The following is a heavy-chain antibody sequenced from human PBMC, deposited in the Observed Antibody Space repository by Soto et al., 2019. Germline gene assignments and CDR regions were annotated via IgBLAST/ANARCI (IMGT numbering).Heavy chain of an antibody. Sequence: GASVKVSCKASGYTFTGYYMHWVRQAPGQGLEWMGWINPNSGGTNYAQKFQGWVTMTRDTSISTAYMELSRLRSDDTAVYYCARDKYYDSSGYYLDYWGQGTLVTVSS. CDR1: GYTFTGYY. J-gene: IGHJ4*02. V-gene: IGHV1-2*04. D-gene: IGHD3-22*01. CDR2: INPNSGGT. CDR3: ARDKYYDSSGYYLDY.